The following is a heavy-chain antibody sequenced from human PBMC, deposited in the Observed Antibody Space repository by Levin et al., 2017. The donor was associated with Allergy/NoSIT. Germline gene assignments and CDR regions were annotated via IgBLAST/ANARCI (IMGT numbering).Heavy chain of an antibody. CDR3: ARMGRETYYYGSGSYYNWFDP. D-gene: IGHD3-10*01. V-gene: IGHV1-46*01. CDR1: GYTFTSYY. Sequence: PGGSLRLSCKASGYTFTSYYMHWVRQAPGQGLEWMGIINPSGGSTSYAQKFQGRVTMTRDTSTSTVYMELSSLRSEDTAVYYCARMGRETYYYGSGSYYNWFDPWGQGTLVTVSS. J-gene: IGHJ5*02. CDR2: INPSGGST.